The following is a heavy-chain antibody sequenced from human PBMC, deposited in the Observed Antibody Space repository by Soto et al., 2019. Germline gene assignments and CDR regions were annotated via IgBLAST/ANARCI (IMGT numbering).Heavy chain of an antibody. D-gene: IGHD3-10*01. V-gene: IGHV2-5*02. CDR1: GFSLSTSGVG. Sequence: HITLKEPGPPLVKPTQTLTLTCTFSGFSLSTSGVGVGWIRQPPGTALEWLALIYWDDDKRYSPSLKSRLTITKDTSKNQVVLTMTNMDPVDTATYYCALSSTMVRGDSTDYWGQGTLVTVSS. CDR3: ALSSTMVRGDSTDY. J-gene: IGHJ4*02. CDR2: IYWDDDK.